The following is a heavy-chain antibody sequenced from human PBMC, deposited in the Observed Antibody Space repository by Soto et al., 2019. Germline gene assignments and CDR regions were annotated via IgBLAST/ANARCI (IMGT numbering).Heavy chain of an antibody. D-gene: IGHD2-21*01. CDR2: IGTSGTPT. Sequence: DVQLLESGGALVQPGGYLSRSGIASGFTFRSYAMAWVRQAPGEDLEWVSAIGTSGTPTLYADSVKSRFSISRDDYRNTVSLQMNSLGVEDTATYYCTRILWSSRRDALDIWCQGTTVTVSS. CDR3: TRILWSSRRDALDI. V-gene: IGHV3-23*01. J-gene: IGHJ6*02. CDR1: GFTFRSYA.